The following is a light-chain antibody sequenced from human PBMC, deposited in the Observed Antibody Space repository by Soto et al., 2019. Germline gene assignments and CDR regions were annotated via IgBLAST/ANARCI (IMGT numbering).Light chain of an antibody. CDR3: SSYTSSSTL. CDR2: AVT. V-gene: IGLV2-14*01. J-gene: IGLJ1*01. Sequence: QSVLTPPAAVSGSPGQSITISCTGTNSDVGGYNYVSWYQQHPGKAPKLMIYAVTDRPSGVSSRFSGSKSGNTASLTISGLQAEDEADYYCSSYTSSSTLFGTGTKVTVL. CDR1: NSDVGGYNY.